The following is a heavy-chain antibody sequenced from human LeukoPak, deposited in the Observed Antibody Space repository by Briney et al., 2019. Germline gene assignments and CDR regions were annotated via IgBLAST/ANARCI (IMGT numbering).Heavy chain of an antibody. Sequence: SETLSLTCAVYGGSFSGYYWSWIRQPPGKGLEWIGEINHSGSTNYNPSLKSRVTMSVDTSKNQFSLKLSSVTAVDTAVYYCASFYPRDYWGQGTLVTVSS. CDR1: GGSFSGYY. CDR2: INHSGST. CDR3: ASFYPRDY. J-gene: IGHJ4*02. D-gene: IGHD2/OR15-2a*01. V-gene: IGHV4-34*01.